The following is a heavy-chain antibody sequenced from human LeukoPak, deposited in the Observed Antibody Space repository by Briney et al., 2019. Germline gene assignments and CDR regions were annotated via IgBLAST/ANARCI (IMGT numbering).Heavy chain of an antibody. J-gene: IGHJ3*02. CDR2: ISRKGDTT. V-gene: IGHV3-64D*06. CDR1: GCTISSFH. D-gene: IGHD2-15*01. Sequence: GGTLSLTCSASGCTISSFHMHWVRQAPGKGLEYLSAISRKGDTTYYAHSARRKFTISRDNSNNTLALQMSSLRPEDTAVYYCVKEYTEIVFDMWGQHPGHRLF. CDR3: VKEYTEIVFDM.